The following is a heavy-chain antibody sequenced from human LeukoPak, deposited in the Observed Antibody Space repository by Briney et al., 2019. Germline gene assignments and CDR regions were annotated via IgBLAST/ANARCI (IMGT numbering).Heavy chain of an antibody. J-gene: IGHJ5*02. D-gene: IGHD3-3*01. CDR2: IYYSGST. CDR3: AREVTIFGVVLDRLDP. V-gene: IGHV4-61*01. CDR1: GGSVSSGSYY. Sequence: SETLSLTCTVSGGSVSSGSYYWSWIRQPPGKGLEWIGCIYYSGSTNYNPSLKSRVTISVDTSKNQFSLKLSSVTAADTAVYYCAREVTIFGVVLDRLDPWGQGTLVTVSS.